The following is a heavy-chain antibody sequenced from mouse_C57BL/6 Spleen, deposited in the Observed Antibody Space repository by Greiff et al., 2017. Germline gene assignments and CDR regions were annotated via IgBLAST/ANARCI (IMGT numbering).Heavy chain of an antibody. Sequence: QVQLQQPGAELVKPGASVKLSCKASGYTFTSYWMHWVKQRPGQGLEWIGMIHPNSGSTNYNEKFKSKATLTVDKSSSTAYMQLSSLTSEDSAVYYCARSSGSGYAMDYCGQGTSVTVSS. CDR1: GYTFTSYW. J-gene: IGHJ4*01. D-gene: IGHD3-1*01. CDR3: ARSSGSGYAMDY. V-gene: IGHV1-64*01. CDR2: IHPNSGST.